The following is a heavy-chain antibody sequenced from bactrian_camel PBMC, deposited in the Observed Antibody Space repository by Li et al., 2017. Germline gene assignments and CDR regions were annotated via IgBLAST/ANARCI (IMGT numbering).Heavy chain of an antibody. Sequence: HVQLVESGGGTVQPGGSLKLSCTASGFTFDDSDMAWYRQAPGNKCELVASRERDGKTFYADSVKGRFSISRDIASRTLYLQMSNLKPEDTALYYCAGDLIRLVPSVAFCGRDYVDYWGRGTQVTVS. D-gene: IGHD1*01. CDR3: AGDLIRLVPSVAFCGRDYVDY. CDR2: RERDGKT. V-gene: IGHV3S61*01. CDR1: GFTFDDSD. J-gene: IGHJ4*01.